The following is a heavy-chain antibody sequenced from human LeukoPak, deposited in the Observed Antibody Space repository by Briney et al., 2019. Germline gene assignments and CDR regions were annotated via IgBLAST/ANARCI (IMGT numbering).Heavy chain of an antibody. Sequence: ASVKVSCKVSGYTLTELSMHWVRQAPGKGLEWMGGFDPEDGETIYAQKFQGRVTMTEDTSTDTAYMELSSLRSEDTAVYYCPTVSIVSGSYAFDYWGQGTLVTVSS. V-gene: IGHV1-24*01. CDR1: GYTLTELS. J-gene: IGHJ4*02. CDR3: PTVSIVSGSYAFDY. D-gene: IGHD3-16*01. CDR2: FDPEDGET.